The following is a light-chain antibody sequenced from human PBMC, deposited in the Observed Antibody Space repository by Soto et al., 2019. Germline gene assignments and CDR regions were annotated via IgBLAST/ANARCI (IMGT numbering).Light chain of an antibody. CDR1: QSVSSSY. CDR2: GAS. V-gene: IGKV3-20*01. Sequence: EIVLTQSPGTLSLSPGERATLSYRASQSVSSSYLAWYQQKPGKAPRLLIYGASSRATGIPDRFSGSGSGTDFTLTIRRLEPEDFAVYYCQQYGSSRTFGQGTKVDIK. J-gene: IGKJ1*01. CDR3: QQYGSSRT.